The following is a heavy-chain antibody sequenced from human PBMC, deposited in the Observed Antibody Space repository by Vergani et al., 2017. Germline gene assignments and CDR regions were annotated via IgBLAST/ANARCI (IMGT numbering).Heavy chain of an antibody. CDR1: GGSISSYY. V-gene: IGHV4-59*12. CDR3: ASSNVLGYCSGGSCYPGATFDY. D-gene: IGHD2-15*01. J-gene: IGHJ4*02. CDR2: IYYSGST. Sequence: QVQLQESGPGLVKPSETLSLTCTVSGGSISSYYWSWIRQPPGKGLEWIGYIYYSGSTNYNPSLKSRVTISVDTSKNQFSLKLSSVTAADTAVYYCASSNVLGYCSGGSCYPGATFDYWGQGTLVTVSS.